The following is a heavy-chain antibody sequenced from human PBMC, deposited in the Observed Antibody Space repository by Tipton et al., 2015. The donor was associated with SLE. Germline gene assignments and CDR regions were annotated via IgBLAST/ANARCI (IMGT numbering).Heavy chain of an antibody. V-gene: IGHV3-48*02. D-gene: IGHD5/OR15-5a*01. CDR2: ISTRSGTI. Sequence: SLRLSCVASGFTLSDHYMYWIRQAPGKGLEWVSYISTRSGTIYYADSVKGRFTISRDNANNSLYLQMNSLRDEDTALYYCARAMSTGRGAFDIWGQGTMVTVSS. CDR3: ARAMSTGRGAFDI. CDR1: GFTLSDHY. J-gene: IGHJ3*02.